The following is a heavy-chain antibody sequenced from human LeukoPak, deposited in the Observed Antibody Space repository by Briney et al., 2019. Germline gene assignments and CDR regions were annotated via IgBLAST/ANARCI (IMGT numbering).Heavy chain of an antibody. D-gene: IGHD5-12*01. J-gene: IGHJ6*04. CDR3: ARSGYDYFYYYAMDI. V-gene: IGHV5-51*01. CDR2: IYPGDSDT. CDR1: GYSCSSYW. Sequence: GESLKISCKGSGYSCSSYWIGWVRQMPGKGLEWIGIIYPGDSDTTYSPSFQGQVTISADRSISTAYLQWSSLEASDTAMYFCARSGYDYFYYYAMDIWGKGTTVTVSS.